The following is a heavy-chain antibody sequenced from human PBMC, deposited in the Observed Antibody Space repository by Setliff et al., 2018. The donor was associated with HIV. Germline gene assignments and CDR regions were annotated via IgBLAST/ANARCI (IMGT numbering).Heavy chain of an antibody. D-gene: IGHD5-12*01. Sequence: GGSLRLSCAASGFTFSSYWMSWVRQAPGKGLQWVANIKQDGSEKYYVDSVKGRFTISRDNAKNLLYLQMNNLRAEDTAVYYCAREQGGYGGGFDYWGQGTLVTVSS. J-gene: IGHJ4*02. V-gene: IGHV3-7*01. CDR2: IKQDGSEK. CDR1: GFTFSSYW. CDR3: AREQGGYGGGFDY.